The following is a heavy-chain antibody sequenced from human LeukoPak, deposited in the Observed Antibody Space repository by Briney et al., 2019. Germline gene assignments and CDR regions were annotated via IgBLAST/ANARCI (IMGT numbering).Heavy chain of an antibody. J-gene: IGHJ6*03. CDR3: ARDRSQDYYYYYMDV. Sequence: SQTLSLTCTVSGGSISSGGYYWSWLRQHPGKGLGWIGYIYYSGSTYYNPSLKSRVTISVDTSKNQCSLKLSSVTAADTAVYYCARDRSQDYYYYYMDVWGKGTTVTVSS. V-gene: IGHV4-31*03. CDR2: IYYSGST. CDR1: GGSISSGGYY.